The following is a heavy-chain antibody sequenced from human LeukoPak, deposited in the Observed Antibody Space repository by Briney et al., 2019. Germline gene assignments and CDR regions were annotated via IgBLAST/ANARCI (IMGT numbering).Heavy chain of an antibody. CDR1: GFTFSSYD. CDR2: IPYDGSNK. J-gene: IGHJ6*02. D-gene: IGHD2-2*01. Sequence: GGSLRLSCAASGFTFSSYDMHWVRQAPGKGLEWVAVIPYDGSNKNYADSVKGRFTISRDNSKNTLYMQMNSLRAEDTAVYYCAKDDTNDCSSTSCYFHYYGMDVWGQGTTVTVSS. CDR3: AKDDTNDCSSTSCYFHYYGMDV. V-gene: IGHV3-30*18.